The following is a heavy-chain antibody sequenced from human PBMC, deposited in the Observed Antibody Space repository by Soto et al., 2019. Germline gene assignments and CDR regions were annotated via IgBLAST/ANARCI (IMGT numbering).Heavy chain of an antibody. CDR2: IYYSGST. J-gene: IGHJ4*02. CDR3: ARERDYGDYRIY. D-gene: IGHD4-17*01. CDR1: GGSISSGGYY. V-gene: IGHV4-31*03. Sequence: QVQLQESGPGLVKPSQTLSLTCTVSGGSISSGGYYWSWIRQHPGKGLEWIGYIYYSGSTYYNPYLKSRVTISVDTSKNQVSLKLSSVTAADTAVYYCARERDYGDYRIYWGQGTLVTVSS.